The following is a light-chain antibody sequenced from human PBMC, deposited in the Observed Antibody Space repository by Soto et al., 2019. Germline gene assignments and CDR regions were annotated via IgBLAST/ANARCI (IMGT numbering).Light chain of an antibody. V-gene: IGLV3-21*04. Sequence: SYELTQPPSVSVAPGKTARITCGGSDIGVRSVHWYQQKPGQAPVLVIYYDTTRPPSIPERFSGSNSGDTVTLTISRVEDGDEADYYCQVWDSSSDVVFGGGTKLTVL. CDR1: DIGVRS. CDR3: QVWDSSSDVV. CDR2: YDT. J-gene: IGLJ3*02.